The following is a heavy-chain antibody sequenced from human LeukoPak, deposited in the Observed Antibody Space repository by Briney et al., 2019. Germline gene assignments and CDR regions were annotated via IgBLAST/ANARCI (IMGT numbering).Heavy chain of an antibody. J-gene: IGHJ5*02. Sequence: PGGSLRLSCAASGFTFDDYAMHWVRQAPGKGLEWVSGISWNSGSIGYADSVKGRFTISRDNAKNSLYLQMNSLRAEDTALYYCAKDTEAYYPGGPIDPWGQGTLVTVSS. V-gene: IGHV3-9*01. D-gene: IGHD3-10*01. CDR2: ISWNSGSI. CDR1: GFTFDDYA. CDR3: AKDTEAYYPGGPIDP.